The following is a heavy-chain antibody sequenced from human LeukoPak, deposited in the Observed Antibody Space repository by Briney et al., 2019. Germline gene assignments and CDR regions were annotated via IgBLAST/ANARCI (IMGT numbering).Heavy chain of an antibody. CDR2: IKQDGSEK. J-gene: IGHJ3*02. Sequence: PGGSLRLSCAASGFTFSSYWMSWVRQAPGKGLEWVANIKQDGSEKYYVDSVKGRFTISRDNAKNSLYLQMNSLRAEDTAVYYCARAGPKVPAAIQSIAVADTGGAFDIWGQGTMVTVSS. CDR3: ARAGPKVPAAIQSIAVADTGGAFDI. V-gene: IGHV3-7*01. D-gene: IGHD2-2*02. CDR1: GFTFSSYW.